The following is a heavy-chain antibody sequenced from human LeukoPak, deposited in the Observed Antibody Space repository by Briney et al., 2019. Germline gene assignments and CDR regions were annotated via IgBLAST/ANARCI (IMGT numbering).Heavy chain of an antibody. CDR2: INHSGST. CDR3: ARGQGIVVVPAAIYYFDY. CDR1: GGSFSGYY. D-gene: IGHD2-2*01. J-gene: IGHJ4*02. Sequence: SETLSLTCAVYGGSFSGYYWSWIRQPPGKGLEWIGEINHSGSTNYNPSLKSRVTISVDTSKNQFSLNLSSVTAADTAVYYCARGQGIVVVPAAIYYFDYWGQGTLVTVSS. V-gene: IGHV4-34*01.